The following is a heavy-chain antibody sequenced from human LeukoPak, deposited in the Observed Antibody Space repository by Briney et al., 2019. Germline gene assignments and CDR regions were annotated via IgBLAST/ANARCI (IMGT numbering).Heavy chain of an antibody. Sequence: GGSLRLSCAASGFTFSDYYMSWIRQAPGKRLEWVSYISSSSSYTNYADSVKGRFTISRDNAKNSLYLQMNSLRAEDTAVYYCARGDCSSTSCYGYYYYYGMDVWGQGTTVTVSS. CDR1: GFTFSDYY. CDR3: ARGDCSSTSCYGYYYYYGMDV. CDR2: ISSSSSYT. J-gene: IGHJ6*02. V-gene: IGHV3-11*06. D-gene: IGHD2-2*01.